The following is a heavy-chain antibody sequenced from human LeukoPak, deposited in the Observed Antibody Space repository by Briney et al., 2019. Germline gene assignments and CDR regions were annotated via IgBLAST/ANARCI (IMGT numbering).Heavy chain of an antibody. Sequence: GGSLSLSCAASGFTFSTYGMIWVRQAPGKGPEWVSSISSISTYTHYADAEKGRFIISRDNAKNSLYLQMNSLRAEDTAVYYCARDLVGAADWGQGTLVTVSS. V-gene: IGHV3-21*01. CDR1: GFTFSTYG. D-gene: IGHD1-26*01. CDR3: ARDLVGAAD. CDR2: ISSISTYT. J-gene: IGHJ4*02.